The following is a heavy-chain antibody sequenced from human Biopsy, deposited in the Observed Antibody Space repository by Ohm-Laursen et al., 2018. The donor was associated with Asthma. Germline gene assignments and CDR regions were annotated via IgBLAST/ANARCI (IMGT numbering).Heavy chain of an antibody. J-gene: IGHJ4*02. CDR2: MYYGETT. V-gene: IGHV4-39*07. Sequence: GTLSLTCTVSGASITSSAYYWGWIRQPPGKGLEWIGSMYYGETTYYSPSLKSRVTISVDTSKKQISLRLSSVIAADTAVYYCAGFCSGGNCPDHWGQGTLVTVSS. CDR1: GASITSSAYY. D-gene: IGHD2-15*01. CDR3: AGFCSGGNCPDH.